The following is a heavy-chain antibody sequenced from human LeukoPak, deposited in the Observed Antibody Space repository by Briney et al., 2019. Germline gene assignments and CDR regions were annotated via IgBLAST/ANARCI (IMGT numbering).Heavy chain of an antibody. Sequence: GGSLRLSCAASGFTVSNNYMSWVRQAPGKGLEWASIIYGGGSTYYADSVKGRFTISRDNSKNTFYLQMNSLRPEDTAVYYCARVRSDTSGWYHFDYWGPGTLVTVSS. D-gene: IGHD6-19*01. V-gene: IGHV3-53*01. J-gene: IGHJ4*02. CDR2: IYGGGST. CDR1: GFTVSNNY. CDR3: ARVRSDTSGWYHFDY.